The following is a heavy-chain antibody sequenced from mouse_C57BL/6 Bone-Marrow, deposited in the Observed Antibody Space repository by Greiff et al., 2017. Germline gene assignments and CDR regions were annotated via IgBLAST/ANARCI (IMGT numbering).Heavy chain of an antibody. CDR1: GYTFTSYW. CDR2: IDPNRGGT. CDR3: ARGVFDY. Sequence: VQLQQPGAELVKPGAPVKLSCKASGYTFTSYWMHWVKQRPGRGLGWIGSIDPNRGGTQYNEKFTSKATLTVDKPSSTDYMQHSSLTSEDSAIYYCARGVFDYWGQGTTLTVSS. J-gene: IGHJ2*01. V-gene: IGHV1-72*01.